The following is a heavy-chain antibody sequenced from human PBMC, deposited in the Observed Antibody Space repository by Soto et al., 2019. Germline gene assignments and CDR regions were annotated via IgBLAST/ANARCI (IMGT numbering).Heavy chain of an antibody. CDR3: TRLISPVAARPS. Sequence: VESLNISCKGSGYIFTYYWIAWVLQKPGKGPEWMGIIYPDDSDTRYNPSFKGQVTISADKSINTAYLQWSSLKVSDSAMYFCTRLISPVAARPSWGQGTLVTVSS. J-gene: IGHJ4*02. V-gene: IGHV5-51*01. CDR2: IYPDDSDT. CDR1: GYIFTYYW. D-gene: IGHD2-15*01.